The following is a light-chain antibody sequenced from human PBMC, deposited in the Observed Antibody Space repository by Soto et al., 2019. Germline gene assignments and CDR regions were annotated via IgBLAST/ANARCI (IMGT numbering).Light chain of an antibody. CDR1: SSDVGGYNY. V-gene: IGLV2-14*03. J-gene: IGLJ1*01. CDR2: DVS. Sequence: QSALTQPASVSGSPGQSITISCTGTSSDVGGYNYVSWYQHHPGKAPNLMIFDVSNRPSGVSNRFSGSKSGNTASLTISGLQAEDEADYYCSPYTASSTYVFGTGTKVTVL. CDR3: SPYTASSTYV.